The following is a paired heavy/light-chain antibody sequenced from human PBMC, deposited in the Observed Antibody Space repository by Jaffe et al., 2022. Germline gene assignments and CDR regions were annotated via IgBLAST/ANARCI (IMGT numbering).Light chain of an antibody. CDR1: QNIFTW. CDR2: KAS. CDR3: QQYNSDSTT. V-gene: IGKV1-5*03. Sequence: DIQMTQSPSTLSASVGDRVTITCRASQNIFTWLAWYQQKPGKAPKLLIYKASNLESGVPSRFSGSGSGTEFTLAISSLQPDDFGNYYCQQYNSDSTTFGQGTTLEIK. J-gene: IGKJ2*01.
Heavy chain of an antibody. CDR1: GFMFSSYK. J-gene: IGHJ3*02. Sequence: EVQLVESGGGLVKPGESLRLSCVASGFMFSSYKMNWVRQAPGKGLEWVSSISSSSSSISYVDSVRSRFIISRDTAKNSLYLQMNSLRVEDTALYYCTRDRRPGLRGTPDSFDIWGQGTMVAVSS. CDR2: ISSSSSSI. V-gene: IGHV3-21*01. D-gene: IGHD2-21*02. CDR3: TRDRRPGLRGTPDSFDI.